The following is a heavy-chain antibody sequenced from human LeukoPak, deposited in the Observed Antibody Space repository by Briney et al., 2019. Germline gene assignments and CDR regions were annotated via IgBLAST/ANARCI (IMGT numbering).Heavy chain of an antibody. CDR1: GFTFSSYG. Sequence: PAGGSLRLSCAASGFTFSSYGMHWVRQAPGKGLEWVAVIWYDGSNKYYADSVKGRFTISRDNSKNTLYLQMNSLRAEDTAVYYCARGDDSSGYYYGYFDYWGQGTLVTVPS. CDR2: IWYDGSNK. J-gene: IGHJ4*02. D-gene: IGHD3-22*01. V-gene: IGHV3-33*08. CDR3: ARGDDSSGYYYGYFDY.